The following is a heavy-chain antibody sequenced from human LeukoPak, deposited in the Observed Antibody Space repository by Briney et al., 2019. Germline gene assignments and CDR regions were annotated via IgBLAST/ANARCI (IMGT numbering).Heavy chain of an antibody. Sequence: GESLKISCKGAGYSFTSYWIAWVRQMPGKGLEWMGIIYPGDSESRYSPSFQGQVTISADKSISTAYLQWSSLKASDTAMYYCARLAQSGSYFDYWGQGTLVTVSS. CDR3: ARLAQSGSYFDY. V-gene: IGHV5-51*01. CDR2: IYPGDSES. CDR1: GYSFTSYW. D-gene: IGHD1-26*01. J-gene: IGHJ4*02.